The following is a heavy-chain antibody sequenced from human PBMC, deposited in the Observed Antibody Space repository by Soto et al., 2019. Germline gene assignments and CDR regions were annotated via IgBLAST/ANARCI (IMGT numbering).Heavy chain of an antibody. Sequence: QVQLVQSGAEVKKPGSSVQVSCKASGGTFSNYAISWVRQAPGQGLEWMGGIIPIFGTTNYAQRFQGRVTITADESTGTAYMELSSLRSEYKAVYYCARASSIWYKDYFDYWGQGTLVTVSS. V-gene: IGHV1-69*12. J-gene: IGHJ4*02. D-gene: IGHD6-13*01. CDR2: IIPIFGTT. CDR1: GGTFSNYA. CDR3: ARASSIWYKDYFDY.